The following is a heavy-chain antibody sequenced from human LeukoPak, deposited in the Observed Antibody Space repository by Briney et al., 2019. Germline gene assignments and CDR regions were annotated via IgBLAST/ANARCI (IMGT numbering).Heavy chain of an antibody. D-gene: IGHD2-2*01. CDR2: IYYSGST. J-gene: IGHJ6*03. CDR1: GGSISSYY. V-gene: IGHV4-59*12. CDR3: AKDYQYCSSTSCPKYYYYYMDV. Sequence: SETLSLTCTVSGGSISSYYWSWIRQPPGKVLEWIGYIYYSGSTNYNPSLKSRVTISVDTSKNQFSLKLSSVTAADTAVYYCAKDYQYCSSTSCPKYYYYYMDVWGKGTTVTISS.